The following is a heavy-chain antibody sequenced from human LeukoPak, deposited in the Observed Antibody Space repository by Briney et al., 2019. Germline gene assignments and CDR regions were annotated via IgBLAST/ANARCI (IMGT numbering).Heavy chain of an antibody. CDR1: GXTVSSNY. CDR2: IYSGGST. J-gene: IGHJ4*02. D-gene: IGHD6-19*01. CDR3: ARLSSGWFTPGSLDY. Sequence: GGSLRLSCAASGXTVSSNYMSWVRQAPGKGLEWVSVIYSGGSTYYADSVKGRFTISRDNSKNTLYLQMNSLRAEDTAVYYCARLSSGWFTPGSLDYWGQGTLVTVSS. V-gene: IGHV3-53*01.